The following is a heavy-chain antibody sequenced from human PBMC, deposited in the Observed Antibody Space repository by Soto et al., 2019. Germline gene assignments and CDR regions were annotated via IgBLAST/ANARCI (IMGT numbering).Heavy chain of an antibody. Sequence: SETRFLTCTVSGFSISSCCYYLSWIRQHPGKGLEWIGYIHYSGSTYYNPSLKSRVTISVDTSKNQFSLRLSSVTAADTAVYYCARGGYSSSWYYMDVWGKGTTVTVSS. CDR1: GFSISSCCYY. J-gene: IGHJ6*03. D-gene: IGHD6-13*01. CDR2: IHYSGST. CDR3: ARGGYSSSWYYMDV. V-gene: IGHV4-31*03.